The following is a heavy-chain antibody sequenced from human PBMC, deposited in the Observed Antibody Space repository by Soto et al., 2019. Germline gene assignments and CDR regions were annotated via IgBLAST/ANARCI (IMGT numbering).Heavy chain of an antibody. CDR2: INHSGST. V-gene: IGHV4-34*01. J-gene: IGHJ5*02. D-gene: IGHD3-10*01. CDR3: ARTSYGSGSYRNNWFDP. Sequence: SETLSLTCAVYGGSFSGYYWSWIRQPPGKGLEWIGEINHSGSTNYNPSLKSRVTISVDTSKNQFSLKLSSVTAADTAVYYCARTSYGSGSYRNNWFDPWGQGTPVTVSS. CDR1: GGSFSGYY.